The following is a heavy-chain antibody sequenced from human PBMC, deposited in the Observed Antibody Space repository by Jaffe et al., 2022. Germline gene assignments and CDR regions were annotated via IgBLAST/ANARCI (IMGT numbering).Heavy chain of an antibody. Sequence: QVQLQESGPGLVKPSETLSLTCTVSGGSISSYYWSWIRQPPGKGLEWIGYIYYSGSTNYNPSLKSRVTISVDTSKNQFSLKLSSVTAADTAVYYCARGSRTKPFIVGATTPSVIWFDPWGQGTLVTVSS. CDR3: ARGSRTKPFIVGATTPSVIWFDP. J-gene: IGHJ5*02. CDR2: IYYSGST. D-gene: IGHD1-26*01. CDR1: GGSISSYY. V-gene: IGHV4-59*01.